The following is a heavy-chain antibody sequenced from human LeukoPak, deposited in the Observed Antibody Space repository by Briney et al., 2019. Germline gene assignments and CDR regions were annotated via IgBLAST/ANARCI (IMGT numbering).Heavy chain of an antibody. Sequence: GGSLRLSCSAFGFTSSSYAMYWVRQAPGKGLEYVSAIRSNGDSTYYAYSVKGRFTISRDNSKNTLSLQMSSLRAEDTAVYYCVKGHRIQLWSFFDYWGQGTLVTVSS. CDR3: VKGHRIQLWSFFDY. V-gene: IGHV3-64D*09. J-gene: IGHJ4*02. CDR1: GFTSSSYA. D-gene: IGHD5-18*01. CDR2: IRSNGDST.